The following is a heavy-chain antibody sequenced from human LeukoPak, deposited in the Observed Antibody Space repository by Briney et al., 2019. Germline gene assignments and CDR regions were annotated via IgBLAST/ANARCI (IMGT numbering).Heavy chain of an antibody. Sequence: SVKVSCKASGGTFSSYAISWVRQAPGQGLEWMGRIIPILGIANYARKFQGRVTITADKSTSTAYMELSSLRSEDTAVYYCASGSAGTHYWGQGTLVTVSS. J-gene: IGHJ4*02. D-gene: IGHD6-13*01. CDR1: GGTFSSYA. V-gene: IGHV1-69*04. CDR3: ASGSAGTHY. CDR2: IIPILGIA.